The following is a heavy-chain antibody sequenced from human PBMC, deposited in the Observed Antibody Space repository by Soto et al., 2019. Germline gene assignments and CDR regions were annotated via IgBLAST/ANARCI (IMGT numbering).Heavy chain of an antibody. CDR3: SRGDRTPILLTPTSSEFAD. CDR2: INPSGGSP. Sequence: QVQVVQSGAEVKKPGASVKVSCRASGYTFTNYYMHWVRQAPGQGLEWMGIINPSGGSPTYAQKFQDRVTMTSDTSTSTVYLELSSLRSEDTAVYYCSRGDRTPILLTPTSSEFADWGQGTLVTVSS. V-gene: IGHV1-46*01. J-gene: IGHJ4*02. CDR1: GYTFTNYY. D-gene: IGHD1-26*01.